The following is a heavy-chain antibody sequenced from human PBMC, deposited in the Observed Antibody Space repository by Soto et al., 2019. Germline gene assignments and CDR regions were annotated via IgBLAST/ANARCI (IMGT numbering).Heavy chain of an antibody. CDR3: ARGQGVTPLDYYYYGMDV. CDR1: GYTFTSYY. V-gene: IGHV1-46*01. J-gene: IGHJ6*02. Sequence: SVKVSFKASGYTFTSYYMYWVRQAPGQGLEWMGIINPNSGITSYAQKFQGRVTMTTDTSTSTVYMELSSLRSEDTAVYYCARGQGVTPLDYYYYGMDVWGQGTTVTVSS. CDR2: INPNSGIT. D-gene: IGHD2-21*02.